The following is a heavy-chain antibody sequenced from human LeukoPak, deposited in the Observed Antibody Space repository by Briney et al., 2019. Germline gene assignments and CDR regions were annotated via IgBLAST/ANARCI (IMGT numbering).Heavy chain of an antibody. Sequence: PGGSLRLSCAASGFTVSSNYMNWVRQAPGKGLEWVSVIYGGDNTYYADSVKGRFTISRDNSKNTLYLQMNSPRAEDTAVYYCAREHSFPFHYYDPWGQGTLVTVSS. CDR1: GFTVSSNY. CDR2: IYGGDNT. CDR3: AREHSFPFHYYDP. V-gene: IGHV3-66*01. D-gene: IGHD3-10*01. J-gene: IGHJ5*02.